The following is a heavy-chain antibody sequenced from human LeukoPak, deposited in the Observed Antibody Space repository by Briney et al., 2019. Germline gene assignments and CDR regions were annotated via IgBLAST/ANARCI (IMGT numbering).Heavy chain of an antibody. CDR1: GCSFTSYW. V-gene: IGHV5-51*01. Sequence: GESLKISCKGSGCSFTSYWIGWVRQMPGKGLEWMGIIYPGDSDTRYSPSFQGQVTISADKSISTAYLQWSSLKASDTAMYYCARTSGITIFGVVRGYYFDYWGQGTLVTVSS. D-gene: IGHD3-3*01. CDR3: ARTSGITIFGVVRGYYFDY. CDR2: IYPGDSDT. J-gene: IGHJ4*02.